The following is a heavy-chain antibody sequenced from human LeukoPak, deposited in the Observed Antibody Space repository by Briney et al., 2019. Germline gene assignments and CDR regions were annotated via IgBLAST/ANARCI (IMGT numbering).Heavy chain of an antibody. CDR1: GGSISSYY. V-gene: IGHV4-59*01. Sequence: PSETLSLTCTVSGGSISSYYWSWIRQPPGKGLEWIGYIYYSGSTNYNPSLKSRVTISVDTSKNQFSLKLGSVTAADTAVYYCASLPGRFGDSYYYYYMDVWGKGTTVTVSS. CDR3: ASLPGRFGDSYYYYYMDV. CDR2: IYYSGST. J-gene: IGHJ6*03. D-gene: IGHD3-10*01.